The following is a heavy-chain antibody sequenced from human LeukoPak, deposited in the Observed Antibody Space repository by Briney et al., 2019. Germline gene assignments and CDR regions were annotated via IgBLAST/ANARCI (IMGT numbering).Heavy chain of an antibody. V-gene: IGHV4-59*01. CDR2: VYSSGST. Sequence: PSETLSPTCSVSGGSIIGNYWSWIRQSPGKGLEWIGYVYSSGSTKYNPSLRSRVIMSIDTSKNVLSLKLNSVTAADTAVYHCARGYYWFESWGQGTVVGVSS. J-gene: IGHJ5*01. D-gene: IGHD3-3*01. CDR1: GGSIIGNY. CDR3: ARGYYWFES.